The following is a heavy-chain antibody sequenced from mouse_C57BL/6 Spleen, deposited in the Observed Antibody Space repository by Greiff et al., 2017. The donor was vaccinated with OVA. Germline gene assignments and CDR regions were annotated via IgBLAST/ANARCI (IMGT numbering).Heavy chain of an antibody. V-gene: IGHV5-4*01. Sequence: EVKLMESGGGLVKPGGSLKLSCAASGFTFSSYAMSWVRQTPEKRLEWVATISDGGSYTYYPDNVKGRFTISRDNAKNNLYLQMSHLKSEDTAMYYCAREGITTVVATPYFDYWGQGTTLTVSS. CDR3: AREGITTVVATPYFDY. J-gene: IGHJ2*01. CDR2: ISDGGSYT. D-gene: IGHD1-1*01. CDR1: GFTFSSYA.